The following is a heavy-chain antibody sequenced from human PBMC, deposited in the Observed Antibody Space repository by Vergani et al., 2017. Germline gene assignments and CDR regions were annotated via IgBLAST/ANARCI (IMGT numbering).Heavy chain of an antibody. D-gene: IGHD1-7*01. J-gene: IGHJ4*02. V-gene: IGHV3-30*03. Sequence: QVQLVESGGGVVQPGRSLRLSCAASGFTFSSYGMHWVRQAPGKGLEWVAVISYDGSNKYYADSVKGRFTISRDNAKNSLYLQMNSLRAEDTAVYYCARARSNWNYGIDYFDYWGQGTLVTVSS. CDR1: GFTFSSYG. CDR2: ISYDGSNK. CDR3: ARARSNWNYGIDYFDY.